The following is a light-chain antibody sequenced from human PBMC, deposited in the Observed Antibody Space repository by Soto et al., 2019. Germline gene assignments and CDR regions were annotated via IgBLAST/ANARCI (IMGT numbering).Light chain of an antibody. CDR1: QSIQTW. Sequence: DIQMTQSPSTLSASVGDRVTISCRASQSIQTWLAWYQQRPGKAPNLLIFDASDLASGVSSRFSGSGSGAEFTLPISSLQADDFATYYCQQYNSYSPWTFGQGTKVEIK. CDR3: QQYNSYSPWT. V-gene: IGKV1-5*01. J-gene: IGKJ1*01. CDR2: DAS.